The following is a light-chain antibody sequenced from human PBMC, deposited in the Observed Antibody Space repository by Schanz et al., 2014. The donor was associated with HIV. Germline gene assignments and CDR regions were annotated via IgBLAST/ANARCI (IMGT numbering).Light chain of an antibody. V-gene: IGKV1-5*03. CDR2: KAS. CDR1: QSIGDS. J-gene: IGKJ2*01. Sequence: IQMTPSPATLSASVGDRVTITCRASQSIGDSLAWLQQKPGRAPKVLIYKASTLESGVPSTFRGSGSGTDFTLTISSLQPDDFATYYCQQYDSYPYTFGQGTKLEIK. CDR3: QQYDSYPYT.